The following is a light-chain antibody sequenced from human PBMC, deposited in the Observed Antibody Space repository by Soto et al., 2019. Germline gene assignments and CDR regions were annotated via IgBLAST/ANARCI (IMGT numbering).Light chain of an antibody. V-gene: IGLV2-8*01. CDR2: EVD. CDR3: SSYTSSSLYV. J-gene: IGLJ1*01. Sequence: QSVRTQPPSASGSPGQSVSISCTGSSSNVGGYNYVSWYQQHPGKAPRLIIYEVDKRPSGVPDRFSGSKAGSTASLTVSGLQAEDEADYYCSSYTSSSLYVFGTGTKVT. CDR1: SSNVGGYNY.